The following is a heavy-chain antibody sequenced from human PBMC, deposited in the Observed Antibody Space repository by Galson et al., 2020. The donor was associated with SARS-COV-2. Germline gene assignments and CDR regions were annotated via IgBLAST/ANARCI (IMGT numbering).Heavy chain of an antibody. CDR3: ARFCGSYSLNDDCSFDI. CDR2: IGDSSRSI. J-gene: IGHJ3*02. V-gene: IGHV3-48*02. D-gene: IGHD1-26*01. CDR1: GFVFSRHS. Sequence: GESLKIYCAASGFVFSRHSMDWVRQAPGKGPEWISYIGDSSRSIYYADSVRGRFTISRDNAKNSLYLQMNSLRDEDTAIYYCARFCGSYSLNDDCSFDIWGQGTMVTVAS.